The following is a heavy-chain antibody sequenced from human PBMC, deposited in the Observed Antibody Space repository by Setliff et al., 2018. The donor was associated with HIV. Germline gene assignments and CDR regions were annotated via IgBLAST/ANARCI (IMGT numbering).Heavy chain of an antibody. J-gene: IGHJ3*02. V-gene: IGHV1-2*06. CDR2: IIPNSAGT. CDR3: ATKVYCTNGVCLDAFDI. D-gene: IGHD2-8*01. CDR1: GYTLTGYF. Sequence: ASVKVSCKASGYTLTGYFIHWVRQAPGQGLAWMGRIIPNSAGTNYAQKFQGRVTMTRDTSISTAYMELSRLRSDDTAVYYCATKVYCTNGVCLDAFDIWGQGTMVTVS.